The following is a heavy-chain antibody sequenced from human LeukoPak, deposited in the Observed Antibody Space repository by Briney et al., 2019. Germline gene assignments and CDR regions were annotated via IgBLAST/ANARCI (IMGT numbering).Heavy chain of an antibody. CDR1: GFTFSSYG. CDR2: ISCDGSNK. Sequence: GRPLRLSCAASGFTFSSYGMHWVRQAPGKGLEWVAVISCDGSNKYYADSVKGRFTISRDNSKNTLYLQMDSLRAEDTAVYYCAKDPQRKPKYYDILTGLEDWGQGTLVTVSS. V-gene: IGHV3-30*18. CDR3: AKDPQRKPKYYDILTGLED. J-gene: IGHJ4*02. D-gene: IGHD3-9*01.